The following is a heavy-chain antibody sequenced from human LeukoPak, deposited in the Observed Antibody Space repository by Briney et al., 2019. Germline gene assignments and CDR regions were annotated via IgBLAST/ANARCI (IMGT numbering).Heavy chain of an antibody. CDR1: GYSISSGYY. CDR2: IYHSGST. CDR3: ARDDYYYYYYMDV. V-gene: IGHV4-38-2*02. Sequence: SETLSLTCTVSGYSISSGYYWGWIRQPPGKGLEWIGSIYHSGSTYYNPSLKSRVTISVDTSKNQFSLKLSSVTAADTAMYYCARDDYYYYYYMDVWGKGTTVTVSS. J-gene: IGHJ6*03.